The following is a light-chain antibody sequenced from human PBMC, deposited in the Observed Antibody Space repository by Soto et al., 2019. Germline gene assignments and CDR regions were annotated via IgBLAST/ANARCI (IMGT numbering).Light chain of an antibody. V-gene: IGKV3-15*01. CDR1: ESVASN. CDR3: QQYLNWPADT. J-gene: IGKJ3*01. Sequence: EIVMTQSPASLSVSPGERATLSCRASESVASNLAWYQQKPGQAPRLLIYGASTRATGIPARFSGSGSGTEFTLTISSLQSEDFAVYYCQQYLNWPADTFGHGTKVDIK. CDR2: GAS.